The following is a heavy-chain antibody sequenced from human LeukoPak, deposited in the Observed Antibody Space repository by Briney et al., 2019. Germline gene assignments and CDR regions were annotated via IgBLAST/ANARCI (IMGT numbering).Heavy chain of an antibody. J-gene: IGHJ4*02. Sequence: GGSLRLSCAASGFTFSNEWMHWVRQAPGKGLEWVAVISSDGSNKYYADSVKGQFTISRDNSKNTLYLQRNSLRAEDTAVYYCARDLRGDSSGYTFDYWGQGTLVTVSS. CDR3: ARDLRGDSSGYTFDY. D-gene: IGHD3-22*01. V-gene: IGHV3-30-3*01. CDR2: ISSDGSNK. CDR1: GFTFSNEW.